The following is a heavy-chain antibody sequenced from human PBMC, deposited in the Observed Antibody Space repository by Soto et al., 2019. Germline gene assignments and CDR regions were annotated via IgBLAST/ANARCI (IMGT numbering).Heavy chain of an antibody. CDR1: GVSFNSSG. V-gene: IGHV1-69*09. Sequence: QVVLLQSGTEVKRPGSSVKVSCKASGVSFNSSGFAWVRQAPGRGLEWVGRINPASQLRNYEQSLQDRDTITADTSTTTANMELCGLTSEDTAVYYCERMKLASLDHWGQGTLVTVSS. CDR2: INPASQLR. J-gene: IGHJ4*02. CDR3: ERMKLASLDH.